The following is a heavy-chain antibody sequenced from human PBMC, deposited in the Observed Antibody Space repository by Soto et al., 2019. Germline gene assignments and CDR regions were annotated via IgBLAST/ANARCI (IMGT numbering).Heavy chain of an antibody. CDR2: IDPSDSRT. J-gene: IGHJ4*02. V-gene: IGHV5-10-1*01. CDR3: ARHDSNGDFGF. CDR1: GYMFPIYH. Sequence: GESLKISCEASGYMFPIYHISGVRQMPGKGLEWVGKIDPSDSRTMYRPSSRARISISVDKSITTAYLEWGRLKASDTARYYCARHDSNGDFGFSAPATQVTVSS. D-gene: IGHD2-8*01.